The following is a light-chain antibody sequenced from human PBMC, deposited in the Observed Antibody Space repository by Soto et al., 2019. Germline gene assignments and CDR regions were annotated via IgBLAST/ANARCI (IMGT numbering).Light chain of an antibody. Sequence: QSVLTQPPSVSGAPGQRVTISCTGSSSNIGAGYDVHWYQQLPGTAPKLLISGNSNRPSGVPDRFSGSKSGTPASLAITGLQAEDEADYYCQSYDSSLSGSVFGGGTKLTVL. CDR3: QSYDSSLSGSV. J-gene: IGLJ3*02. CDR2: GNS. CDR1: SSNIGAGYD. V-gene: IGLV1-40*01.